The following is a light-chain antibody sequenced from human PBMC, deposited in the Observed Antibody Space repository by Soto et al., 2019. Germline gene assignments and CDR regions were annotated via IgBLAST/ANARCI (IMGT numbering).Light chain of an antibody. CDR2: GAS. CDR3: QQYGVSPRT. CDR1: QSVSTGF. J-gene: IGKJ1*01. V-gene: IGKV3-20*01. Sequence: EIVLTQSPGTLSLSPGERATLSCRASQSVSTGFLGWYQQKPGQAPRLLIYGASSRATGIPDRFSGSVSGTDFTLNISRLEPEDFAVYYCQQYGVSPRTFGQGTKVEIK.